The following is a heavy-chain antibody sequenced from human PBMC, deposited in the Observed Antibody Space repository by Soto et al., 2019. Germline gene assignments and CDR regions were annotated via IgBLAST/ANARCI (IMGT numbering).Heavy chain of an antibody. CDR1: GGSISSYY. Sequence: QVQLQESGPGLVKPSETLSLTCTVSGGSISSYYWSWIRQPPGKGLEWIGYIYYSGSTNYNPSLKSRVTISVDTSKNQFSLKLSSVTAADTAVYYCARVGAAYCGGDCYSWELWGQGTLVTVSS. D-gene: IGHD2-21*02. CDR3: ARVGAAYCGGDCYSWEL. J-gene: IGHJ4*02. V-gene: IGHV4-59*01. CDR2: IYYSGST.